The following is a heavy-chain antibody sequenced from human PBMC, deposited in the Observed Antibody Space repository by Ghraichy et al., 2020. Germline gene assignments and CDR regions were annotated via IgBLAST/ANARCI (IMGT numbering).Heavy chain of an antibody. J-gene: IGHJ4*02. CDR1: GGSISVTNYY. CDR3: ASRGFGPGTYYSFFDY. CDR2: IYNSGKT. D-gene: IGHD3-10*01. V-gene: IGHV4-39*01. Sequence: SQTLSLTCSISGGSISVTNYYLGWIRQSPGKGLEWIATIYNSGKTHYNPSLNNRVSTSVDPSRIQFSLNLSSVTAADTAVYYCASRGFGPGTYYSFFDYWGQGALVTVSS.